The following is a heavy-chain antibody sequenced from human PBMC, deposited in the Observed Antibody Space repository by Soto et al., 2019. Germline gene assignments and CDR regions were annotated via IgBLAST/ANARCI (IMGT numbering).Heavy chain of an antibody. V-gene: IGHV3-30-3*01. D-gene: IGHD1-7*01. J-gene: IGHJ6*02. CDR3: ARALSITGTTSQIYYYYYGMDV. Sequence: PGGSLRLSCAASGFTFSSYAMHWVRQAPGKGLEWVAVISYDGSNKYYADSVKGRFTISRDNSKNTLYLQMNSLRAEDTAVYYCARALSITGTTSQIYYYYYGMDVWGQGTTVTVSS. CDR1: GFTFSSYA. CDR2: ISYDGSNK.